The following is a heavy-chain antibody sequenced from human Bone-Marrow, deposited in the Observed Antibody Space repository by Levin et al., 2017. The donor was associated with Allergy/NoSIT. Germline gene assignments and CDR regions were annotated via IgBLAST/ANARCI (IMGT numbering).Heavy chain of an antibody. CDR2: ISHGGDNT. Sequence: GESLKISCAASGFAFSDFGMHWVRQPPGKGLEWVATISHGGDNTYYAESLKGRFTISRDNSKNTLYLQMSSLRVEDTAVYTCAKVRAPQARISYCMDVWGQGTTVTVSS. CDR1: GFAFSDFG. D-gene: IGHD1-14*01. J-gene: IGHJ6*02. V-gene: IGHV3-30*18. CDR3: AKVRAPQARISYCMDV.